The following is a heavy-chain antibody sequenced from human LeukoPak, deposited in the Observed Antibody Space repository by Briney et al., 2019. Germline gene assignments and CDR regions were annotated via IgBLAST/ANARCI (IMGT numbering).Heavy chain of an antibody. Sequence: ASVKVSCKASGGTFSSYAISWVRQAPGQGLEWMGGIIPIFGTANYAQKFQGRVTITTDKSTSTAYMELSSLRSEDTAVYYCARSLGVEYSSSNWFDPWGQGTLVTVSS. CDR3: ARSLGVEYSSSNWFDP. CDR1: GGTFSSYA. D-gene: IGHD6-6*01. J-gene: IGHJ5*02. CDR2: IIPIFGTA. V-gene: IGHV1-69*05.